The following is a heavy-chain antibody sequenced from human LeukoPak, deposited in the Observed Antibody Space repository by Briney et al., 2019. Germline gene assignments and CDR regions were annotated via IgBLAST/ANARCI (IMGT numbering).Heavy chain of an antibody. D-gene: IGHD6-19*01. J-gene: IGHJ3*02. Sequence: GGSLRLSCAASGFTFSSYWMHWVRQAPGKGLVWVSRINSDGSSTSYADSVKGRFTISRDNAKNTLYLQMNSLRDEDTAVYYCARDDSSGWWGADAFDIWGQGTMVTVSS. CDR3: ARDDSSGWWGADAFDI. CDR2: INSDGSST. CDR1: GFTFSSYW. V-gene: IGHV3-74*01.